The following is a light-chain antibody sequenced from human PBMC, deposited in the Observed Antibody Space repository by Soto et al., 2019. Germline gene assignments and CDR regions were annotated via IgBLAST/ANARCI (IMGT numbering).Light chain of an antibody. CDR1: SSDVGTYNL. CDR2: EVN. J-gene: IGLJ2*01. Sequence: QSALTQPASVSGSPGQSITISCTGTSSDVGTYNLVSWFQQHPGKAPKLIIYEVNKRPSGVSDRFSGSKPGNTASLTIPGLQAEDEADYYCCSYAGSRTFVVFGGGTKVTVL. V-gene: IGLV2-23*02. CDR3: CSYAGSRTFVV.